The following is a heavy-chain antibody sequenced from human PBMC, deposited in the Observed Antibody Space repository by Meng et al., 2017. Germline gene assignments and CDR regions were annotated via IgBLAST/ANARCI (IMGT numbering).Heavy chain of an antibody. Sequence: GGSLRLSCVVYGVTFRMYAMSWVRQAPGKGLEWVSTISSDGDGTHYADSVKGRFTISRDDSKSTVSLQMNSLRAEDTATYFCANDESSYDSSGPIEYWGQGTLVTVSS. CDR3: ANDESSYDSSGPIEY. D-gene: IGHD3-22*01. J-gene: IGHJ4*02. V-gene: IGHV3-23*01. CDR1: GVTFRMYA. CDR2: ISSDGDGT.